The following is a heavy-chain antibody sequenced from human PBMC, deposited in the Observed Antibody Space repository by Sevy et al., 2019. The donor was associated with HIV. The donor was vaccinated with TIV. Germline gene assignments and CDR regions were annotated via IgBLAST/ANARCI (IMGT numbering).Heavy chain of an antibody. D-gene: IGHD2-2*01. V-gene: IGHV3-21*01. J-gene: IGHJ4*02. Sequence: GGSLRLSCAASGFPFSRYSMNWVRQAPGKGLEWVSSISICSSYIYYADSVKGRFTISRDNAKTSLYLQMNSLRAEDTAVYYCAGDGGCSSTSCLLYFDSWGQGTLLTVSS. CDR3: AGDGGCSSTSCLLYFDS. CDR1: GFPFSRYS. CDR2: ISICSSYI.